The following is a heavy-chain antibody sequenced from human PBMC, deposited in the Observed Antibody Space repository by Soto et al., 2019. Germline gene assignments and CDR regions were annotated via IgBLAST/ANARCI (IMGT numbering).Heavy chain of an antibody. V-gene: IGHV1-3*01. Sequence: ASVKVSCTASGYTFTSYAMHWVRQVPGQRLEWMGWINAGNGNTKYSQKFQARVTITRDTSASTAYMELSSLRSEDTAVYYCARGERYYYDSSGYFGFDYWGQGTLVTVSS. J-gene: IGHJ4*02. CDR2: INAGNGNT. D-gene: IGHD3-22*01. CDR3: ARGERYYYDSSGYFGFDY. CDR1: GYTFTSYA.